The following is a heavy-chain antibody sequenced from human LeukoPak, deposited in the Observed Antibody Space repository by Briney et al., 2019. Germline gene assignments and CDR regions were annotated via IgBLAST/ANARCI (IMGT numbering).Heavy chain of an antibody. CDR2: ISADGDTK. J-gene: IGHJ2*01. CDR1: GFTFSSYG. Sequence: GGSLRLSCAASGFTFSSYGMHWVRQAPGKGLEWVVVISADGDTKYYADSVKGRFTISRDNSKNTVYLEMNSLREEDTAVYYCAKEGAWGNWYFDLWGRGTLVTVSS. V-gene: IGHV3-30*18. D-gene: IGHD3-16*01. CDR3: AKEGAWGNWYFDL.